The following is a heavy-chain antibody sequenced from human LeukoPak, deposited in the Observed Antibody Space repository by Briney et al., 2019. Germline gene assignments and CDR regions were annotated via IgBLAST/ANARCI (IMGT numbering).Heavy chain of an antibody. CDR1: GYTFTGYY. Sequence: GASVKVSCKASGYTFTGYYMHWVRQAPGQGLEWMGWINPNSGGTNYAQKFQGRVTMTRDTSISTVYMELSRLRSDDTAVSYCARDVQLERLLHWGQGTLVTVSS. CDR2: INPNSGGT. J-gene: IGHJ4*02. CDR3: ARDVQLERLLH. D-gene: IGHD1-1*01. V-gene: IGHV1-2*02.